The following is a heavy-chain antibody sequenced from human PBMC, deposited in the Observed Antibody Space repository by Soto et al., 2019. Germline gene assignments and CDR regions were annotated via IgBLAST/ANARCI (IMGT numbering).Heavy chain of an antibody. V-gene: IGHV4-59*01. CDR3: ARGNYYFDY. CDR1: GGSISSYY. CDR2: TYYSGSS. D-gene: IGHD4-4*01. Sequence: SETLSLTCTVSGGSISSYYWSWIRQPPGKGLEWIGYTYYSGSSSYNTSLKSQVTISVDTSENQFSLKLSSVTAADTAVYYCARGNYYFDYWCQGTLVTVSS. J-gene: IGHJ4*02.